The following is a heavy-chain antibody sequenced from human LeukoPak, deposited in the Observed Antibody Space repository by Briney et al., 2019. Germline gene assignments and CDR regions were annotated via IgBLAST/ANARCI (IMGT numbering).Heavy chain of an antibody. J-gene: IGHJ4*02. CDR3: ARLNEQLGTFDY. CDR2: IYHTGST. V-gene: IGHV4-59*01. D-gene: IGHD1-14*01. CDR1: GGSISSFY. Sequence: PSETLSLTCIVSGGSISSFYWTWIRQSPGKGLEWIGYIYHTGSTNYNPSLRSRVTILVDTPKIQFFLRLSSVTAADTAIYYCARLNEQLGTFDYWGQGILVTVSS.